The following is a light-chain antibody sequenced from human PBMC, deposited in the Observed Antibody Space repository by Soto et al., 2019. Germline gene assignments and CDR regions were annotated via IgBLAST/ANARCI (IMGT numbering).Light chain of an antibody. CDR2: EVS. CDR1: SSDVGAYKY. Sequence: QSALTQPASVSGSPGQSITISCTGTSSDVGAYKYVSWYQQHPGKAPKLMLFEVSFRPSGVSDRFSGSKSGNTASLTISGLQAEDEADYYCTSYSSSTTRVAFGGGTKVTVL. V-gene: IGLV2-14*01. CDR3: TSYSSSTTRVA. J-gene: IGLJ2*01.